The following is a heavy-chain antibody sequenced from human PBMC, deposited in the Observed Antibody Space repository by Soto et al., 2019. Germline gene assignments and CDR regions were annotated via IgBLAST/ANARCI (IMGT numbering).Heavy chain of an antibody. D-gene: IGHD3-10*01. Sequence: QVPLVQSGDEMRKPGASVKVSCQASGYTFSNYGITWVRQAPGQGLEWMGWISAHNGNSKYAQSLQGRPTLTTDTSTSTAYMELRSLRSDDTAVYYCARDWYFYGSGSPNHMDVWGKGTTVSASS. CDR2: ISAHNGNS. V-gene: IGHV1-18*01. CDR1: GYTFSNYG. J-gene: IGHJ6*03. CDR3: ARDWYFYGSGSPNHMDV.